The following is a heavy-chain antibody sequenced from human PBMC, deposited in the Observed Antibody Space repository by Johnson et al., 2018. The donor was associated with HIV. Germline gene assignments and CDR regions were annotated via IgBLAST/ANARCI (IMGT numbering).Heavy chain of an antibody. V-gene: IGHV3-15*01. J-gene: IGHJ3*02. CDR3: TTAFQIMVTTGAFDI. D-gene: IGHD4-17*01. CDR2: IKSKTDGGTT. Sequence: VQLVESGGGLVQPGGSLRLSCGASGMTVSSYYMSWVRQAPGKGLEWVGRIKSKTDGGTTDYAAPVRGRFTISREDSKNTVYLQMNSLKTEDTAVYYCTTAFQIMVTTGAFDIWGQGTMVTVSS. CDR1: GMTVSSYY.